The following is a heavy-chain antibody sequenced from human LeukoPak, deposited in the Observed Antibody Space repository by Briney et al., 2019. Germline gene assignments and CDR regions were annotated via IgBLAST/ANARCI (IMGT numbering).Heavy chain of an antibody. CDR1: GFTFSSYA. J-gene: IGHJ4*02. V-gene: IGHV3-23*01. CDR3: AKVPRVMATKGYFDY. Sequence: GGSLRLSCAASGFTFSSYAMSWVRQAPGKGLEWVSAISGSGGSTYYADSVKGRFTISRDNSKNTLYLQMNILRAEDTAVYYCAKVPRVMATKGYFDYWGQGTLVTVSS. D-gene: IGHD5-12*01. CDR2: ISGSGGST.